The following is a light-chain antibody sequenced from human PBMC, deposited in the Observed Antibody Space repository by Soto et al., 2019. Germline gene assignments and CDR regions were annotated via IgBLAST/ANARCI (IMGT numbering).Light chain of an antibody. J-gene: IGKJ3*01. CDR2: DAS. V-gene: IGKV1-33*01. CDR3: QQYDNLPFT. Sequence: DIQMTQSPSSLSASVGDRVTITCQASQDISNYLNWYQQKPGKAPKLLIYDASNLETGVPSRFSGSGSVTDFNFTISSLQPEDIARYYCQQYDNLPFTFGPGIKVDIK. CDR1: QDISNY.